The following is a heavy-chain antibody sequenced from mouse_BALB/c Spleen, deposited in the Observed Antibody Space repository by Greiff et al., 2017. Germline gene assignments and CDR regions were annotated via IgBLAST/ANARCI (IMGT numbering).Heavy chain of an antibody. J-gene: IGHJ4*01. Sequence: EVKLQESGPGLVKPSQSLSLTCTVTGYSITSDYAWNWIRQFPGNKLEWMGYISYSGSTSYNPSLKSRISITRDTSKNQFFLQLNSVTTEDTATYYCARGVWLRRNYAMDYWGQGTSVTVSS. V-gene: IGHV3-2*02. CDR1: GYSITSDYA. CDR2: ISYSGST. D-gene: IGHD2-2*01. CDR3: ARGVWLRRNYAMDY.